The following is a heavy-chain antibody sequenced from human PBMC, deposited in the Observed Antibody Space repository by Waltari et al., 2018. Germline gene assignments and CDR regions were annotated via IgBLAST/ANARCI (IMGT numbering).Heavy chain of an antibody. CDR2: IRYDGSNK. CDR1: GFTFSSYG. CDR3: ASGAVDGGYFDY. Sequence: QVQLVESGGGVVQPGGSLRLSCAASGFTFSSYGMHWVRQAPGKGLEWVALIRYDGSNKYYADAVKGRFTISRDNSKNTLYLQMNSLRAEDTAVYYCASGAVDGGYFDYWGQGTLVTVSS. V-gene: IGHV3-30*02. D-gene: IGHD2-15*01. J-gene: IGHJ4*02.